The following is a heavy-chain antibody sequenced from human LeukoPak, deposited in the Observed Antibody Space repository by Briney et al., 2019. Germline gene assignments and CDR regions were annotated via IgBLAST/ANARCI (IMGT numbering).Heavy chain of an antibody. CDR2: NLYSGST. J-gene: IGHJ5*02. V-gene: IGHV4-59*11. D-gene: IGHD4-17*01. CDR1: GGSISGHW. Sequence: SETLSLTCSVSGGSISGHWWTWVRQPPGEGLEWIGDNLYSGSTNYNPSLKSRLSILVDTSTNQFSLKLNSVTAADTAMYYCTRRNTADASIDLWGQGILVIASS. CDR3: TRRNTADASIDL.